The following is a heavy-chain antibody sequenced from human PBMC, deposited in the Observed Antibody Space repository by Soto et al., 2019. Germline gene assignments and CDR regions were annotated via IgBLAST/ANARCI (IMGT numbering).Heavy chain of an antibody. D-gene: IGHD2-2*01. Sequence: SETLSLTCTVSGGSISSYYWSWIRQPPGKGLEWIGYIYYRGSTNYNPSHKSRVTISVDTSKNQFSLKLSSVTAADTAVYYCARWQPLGVVPAAISYYYGMDVWGQGTTVTVSS. CDR2: IYYRGST. V-gene: IGHV4-59*08. CDR1: GGSISSYY. CDR3: ARWQPLGVVPAAISYYYGMDV. J-gene: IGHJ6*02.